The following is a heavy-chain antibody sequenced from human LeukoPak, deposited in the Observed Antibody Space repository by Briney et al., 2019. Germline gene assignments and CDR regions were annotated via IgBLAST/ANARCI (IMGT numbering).Heavy chain of an antibody. D-gene: IGHD2-2*01. V-gene: IGHV2-5*01. Sequence: SGPTLVNPTQTLTLTCTYSGFSLSTSGVGVGWIRQPPGKALEWLALIYWNDDKRYSPSLKSRLTITKDTSKNQVVLTMTNMGPVDTATYYCAHIPLIVVVPAAIWGAFDIWGQGTMVTVSS. J-gene: IGHJ3*02. CDR2: IYWNDDK. CDR3: AHIPLIVVVPAAIWGAFDI. CDR1: GFSLSTSGVG.